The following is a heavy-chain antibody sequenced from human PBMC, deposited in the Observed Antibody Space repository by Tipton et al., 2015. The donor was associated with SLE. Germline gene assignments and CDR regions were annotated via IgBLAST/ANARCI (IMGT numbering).Heavy chain of an antibody. CDR3: AIYSSGWYYFDY. CDR1: GGSISSGTYY. Sequence: ILSLTCTVSGGSISSGTYYWSWIRQHPGKGLEWIGYIYYSGSTYYNPSLKSRVNISVDTSKNQFSLKLSSVTAADTAVYYCAIYSSGWYYFDYWGQGTLVTVSS. D-gene: IGHD6-19*01. V-gene: IGHV4-31*03. J-gene: IGHJ4*02. CDR2: IYYSGST.